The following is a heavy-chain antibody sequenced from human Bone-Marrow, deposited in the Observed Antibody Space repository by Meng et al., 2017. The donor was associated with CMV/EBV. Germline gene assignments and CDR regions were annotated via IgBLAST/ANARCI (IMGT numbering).Heavy chain of an antibody. CDR2: INPNSGGT. V-gene: IGHV1-2*02. D-gene: IGHD2-2*01. CDR1: GYTFTGYY. J-gene: IGHJ4*02. Sequence: ASVNSCKSSGYTFTGYYMHWVRQAPGQGLEWMGWINPNSGGTNYAQKFQGRVTMTRDTSISTAYMELSRLRSDDTAVYYCARVQSLIVPAARYWGQGTLVTVSS. CDR3: ARVQSLIVPAARY.